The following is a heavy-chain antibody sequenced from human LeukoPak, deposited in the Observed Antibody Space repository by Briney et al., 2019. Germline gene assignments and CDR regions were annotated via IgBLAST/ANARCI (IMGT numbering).Heavy chain of an antibody. D-gene: IGHD3-3*01. V-gene: IGHV1-8*03. J-gene: IGHJ4*02. CDR3: ARGYGYYDFWSGYSSPFDY. CDR1: GYTFTSYD. Sequence: GASVKVSCKASGYTFTSYDINWVRQATGQGVEWMGWMNPNSGNTGYAQKFQGRVTITRNTSISTAYMELSSLRSEDTAVYYCARGYGYYDFWSGYSSPFDYWGQGTLVTVSS. CDR2: MNPNSGNT.